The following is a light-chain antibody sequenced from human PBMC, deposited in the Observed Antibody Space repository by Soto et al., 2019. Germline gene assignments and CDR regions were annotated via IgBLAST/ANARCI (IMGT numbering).Light chain of an antibody. V-gene: IGKV3-20*01. Sequence: DIVLTQSPGTLSLSPWERATLSCWASQSLSTDYLAWYQQKPGQPPRLLIYGASSRATGIPDRFSGSGSGTDFTLTISRLEPEDFAVYYCQQYGSSPSTFGQGTKLEIK. CDR2: GAS. J-gene: IGKJ2*01. CDR1: QSLSTDY. CDR3: QQYGSSPST.